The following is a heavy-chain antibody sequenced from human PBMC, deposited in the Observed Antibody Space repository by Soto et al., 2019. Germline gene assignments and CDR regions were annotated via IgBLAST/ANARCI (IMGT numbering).Heavy chain of an antibody. D-gene: IGHD4-17*01. J-gene: IGHJ6*02. CDR2: IIPIFNTA. V-gene: IGHV1-69*01. CDR3: ARVRPTDYVGNYNNGMDV. Sequence: QVQLVQSGAEVKKPGSSVKVSCKASGGTLSNYAFTWVRQAPGQGLEWMGGIIPIFNTANYAQKFQGRVTITADESKDKGHMEVNSPGSEDPAGYYCARVRPTDYVGNYNNGMDVWGQGTTVTVSS. CDR1: GGTLSNYA.